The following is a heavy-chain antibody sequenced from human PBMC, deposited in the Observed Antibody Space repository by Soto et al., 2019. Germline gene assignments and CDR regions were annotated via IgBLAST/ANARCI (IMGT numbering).Heavy chain of an antibody. CDR2: ISGSGGST. CDR1: GFTFSSYA. V-gene: IGHV3-23*01. J-gene: IGHJ6*02. CDR3: AKDGGWGDYYGMDV. Sequence: GGSLRLSCAASGFTFSSYAMSWVRQAPGKGLEWVSAISGSGGSTYYADSVKGRITISRDNSKNTLYLQMNSLRAEDTAVYYCAKDGGWGDYYGMDVWGQGTTVTVSS. D-gene: IGHD3-16*01.